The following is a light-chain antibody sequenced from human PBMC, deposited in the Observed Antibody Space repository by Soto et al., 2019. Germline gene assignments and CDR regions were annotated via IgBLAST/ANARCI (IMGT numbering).Light chain of an antibody. V-gene: IGKV1-5*03. CDR2: KAS. CDR1: QTFSTS. CDR3: QQYSSYPWT. J-gene: IGKJ1*01. Sequence: DIQMTQSPSTLSASVGDRVTITCRASQTFSTSFAWYKQKPGQAPKLLIYKASSLESGVPSRFSGSGSVTEFTLTISSLQPDDFATYYCQQYSSYPWTFGQGTKVEIK.